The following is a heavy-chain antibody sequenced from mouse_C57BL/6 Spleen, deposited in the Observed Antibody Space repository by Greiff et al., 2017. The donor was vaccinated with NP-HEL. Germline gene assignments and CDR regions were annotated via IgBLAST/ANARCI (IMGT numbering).Heavy chain of an antibody. CDR2: IWTGGGT. D-gene: IGHD1-1*01. Sequence: QVQLKESGPGLVAPSQSLSITCTVSGFSLTSYAISWVRQPPGKGLEWLGVIWTGGGTNYNSALKSRLSISKDNSKSQVFLKMNSLQTDDTARYYCARNTGITTVVATGDYAMDYWGQGTSVTVSS. V-gene: IGHV2-9-1*01. J-gene: IGHJ4*01. CDR3: ARNTGITTVVATGDYAMDY. CDR1: GFSLTSYA.